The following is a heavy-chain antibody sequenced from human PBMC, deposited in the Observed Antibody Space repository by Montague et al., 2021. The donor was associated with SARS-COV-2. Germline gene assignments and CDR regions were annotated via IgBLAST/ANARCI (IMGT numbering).Heavy chain of an antibody. Sequence: SLRLSCAASGFTFRTSSMNLVRQTPGKRPEWVSAISSGSAYIYYSDPVEGRFTISRDDAENSLYLQMTSLSVEDTAVYYCSRDSGEQLVRDWGQGTLVTVST. J-gene: IGHJ4*02. D-gene: IGHD6-6*01. CDR1: GFTFRTSS. CDR2: ISSGSAYI. CDR3: SRDSGEQLVRD. V-gene: IGHV3-21*01.